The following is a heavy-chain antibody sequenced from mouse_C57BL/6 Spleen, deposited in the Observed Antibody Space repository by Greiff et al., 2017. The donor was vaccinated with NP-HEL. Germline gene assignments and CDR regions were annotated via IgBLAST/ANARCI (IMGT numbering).Heavy chain of an antibody. J-gene: IGHJ3*01. CDR2: IDPENGDT. D-gene: IGHD2-3*01. Sequence: EVQLQQSGAELVRPGASVKLSCTASGFNIKDDYMHWVKQRPEQGLEWIGWIDPENGDTEYASKFQGKATITADTSSNTAYLQLSSLTSEDTAVYYCTTSGYDAPWFAYWGQGTLVTVSA. V-gene: IGHV14-4*01. CDR1: GFNIKDDY. CDR3: TTSGYDAPWFAY.